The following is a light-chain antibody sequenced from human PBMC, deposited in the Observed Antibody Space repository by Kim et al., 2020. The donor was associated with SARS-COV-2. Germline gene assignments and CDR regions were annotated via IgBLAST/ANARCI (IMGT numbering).Light chain of an antibody. CDR2: GAS. J-gene: IGKJ2*01. V-gene: IGKV3-15*01. CDR3: QEDGNRTIYT. CDR1: QSISTN. Sequence: EIVMTQSPATLSVSPGERATLSCRASQSISTNLGWYQQKPGQGPRLLIYGASTRATTIPARVSGSGSGTEFTPTNSGLQSEDFAVYYWQEDGNRTIYTFGWETKLE.